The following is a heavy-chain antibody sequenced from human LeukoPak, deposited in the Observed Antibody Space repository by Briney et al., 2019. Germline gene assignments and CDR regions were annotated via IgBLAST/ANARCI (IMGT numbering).Heavy chain of an antibody. V-gene: IGHV4-39*07. CDR3: ARGVLRYFASNPDFDY. J-gene: IGHJ4*02. D-gene: IGHD3-9*01. CDR2: INHSGST. Sequence: PSETLSLTCTVSGGSISSSSYYWGWIRQPPGKGLEWIGEINHSGSTNYNPSLKSRVTISVDTSKNQFSLKLSSVTAADTAVYYCARGVLRYFASNPDFDYWGQGTLVTVSS. CDR1: GGSISSSSYY.